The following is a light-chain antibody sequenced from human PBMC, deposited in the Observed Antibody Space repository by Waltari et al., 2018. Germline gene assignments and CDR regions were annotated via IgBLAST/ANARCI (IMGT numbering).Light chain of an antibody. J-gene: IGKJ2*01. CDR2: GAS. CDR3: QQYNDWPPDT. CDR1: HSVSSN. Sequence: ETVMTQSPATLSVSPGERATLSCRASHSVSSNLAWYQQKPGQAPRLLIYGASTRDTGIPARFSGSGSGTEFTLTISSLQSEDFAVYYCQQYNDWPPDTFGQGTKLEIK. V-gene: IGKV3-15*01.